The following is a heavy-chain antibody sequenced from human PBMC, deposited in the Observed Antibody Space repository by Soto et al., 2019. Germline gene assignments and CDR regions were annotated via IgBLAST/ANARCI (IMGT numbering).Heavy chain of an antibody. Sequence: QVQLVQSGAEVKKPGASVKVSCKASGYTFTSYDINLVRQATGQGLEWMGWMNPNSGNTGYVQKFQGRVTRTRNTSISTAYMELSSLRSEYTAVYYCARTLYGDNVDYWGQGALGTVSS. CDR1: GYTFTSYD. CDR3: ARTLYGDNVDY. D-gene: IGHD4-17*01. J-gene: IGHJ4*02. CDR2: MNPNSGNT. V-gene: IGHV1-8*01.